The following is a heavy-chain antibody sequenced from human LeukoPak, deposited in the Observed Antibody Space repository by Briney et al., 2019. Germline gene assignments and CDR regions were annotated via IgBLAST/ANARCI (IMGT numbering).Heavy chain of an antibody. Sequence: GGSLRLSCAASGFTVSSNYMSWVRQAPGTGLEWVSVIYSGGSTYYADSVKGRFTISRDNSKNTLYLQMNSLRAEDTAVYYCARGSSGQGVYYFDYWGQGTLVTVSS. CDR2: IYSGGST. CDR1: GFTVSSNY. V-gene: IGHV3-53*01. J-gene: IGHJ4*02. CDR3: ARGSSGQGVYYFDY. D-gene: IGHD6-19*01.